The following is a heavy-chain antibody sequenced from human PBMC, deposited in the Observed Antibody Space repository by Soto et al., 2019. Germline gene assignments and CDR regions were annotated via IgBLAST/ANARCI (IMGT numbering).Heavy chain of an antibody. CDR3: ASEDSSSSGYFDY. D-gene: IGHD6-6*01. J-gene: IGHJ4*02. CDR1: GGTFSSYT. V-gene: IGHV1-69*02. CDR2: IIPILGIA. Sequence: SVKVSCKASGGTFSSYTISWVRQAPGQGLEWMGRIIPILGIANYAQKFQGRVTITADKSTSTAYMELSSLRSEDTAVYYCASEDSSSSGYFDYWGQGTLVTVSS.